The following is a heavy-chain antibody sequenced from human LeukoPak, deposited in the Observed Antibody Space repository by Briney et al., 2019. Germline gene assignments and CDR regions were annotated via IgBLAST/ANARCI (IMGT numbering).Heavy chain of an antibody. V-gene: IGHV4-59*01. CDR3: AREATGTGDSSGYYPQDAFDI. J-gene: IGHJ3*02. D-gene: IGHD3-22*01. CDR2: IYYSGNT. Sequence: SETLSLTCTVSGGSISSYYCSWIRQPPGKGLEWIGYIYYSGNTNYNPSLKSRVTISVDTSTHQFSLKLSSVTAADTAVYYCAREATGTGDSSGYYPQDAFDIWGQGTMVTVSS. CDR1: GGSISSYY.